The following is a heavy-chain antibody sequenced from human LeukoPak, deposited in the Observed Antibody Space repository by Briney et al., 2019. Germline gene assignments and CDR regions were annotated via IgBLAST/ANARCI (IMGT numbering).Heavy chain of an antibody. CDR3: ASSASGSDWFDP. Sequence: PGRSLRLSCAASGFTFSSYAMHWVRQAPGKGLEWVAVISYDGSNKYYADSVKGRSTISRDNSKNTLYLQMNSLRAEDTAVYYCASSASGSDWFDPWGQGTLVTVSS. V-gene: IGHV3-30*04. CDR1: GFTFSSYA. D-gene: IGHD3-10*01. CDR2: ISYDGSNK. J-gene: IGHJ5*02.